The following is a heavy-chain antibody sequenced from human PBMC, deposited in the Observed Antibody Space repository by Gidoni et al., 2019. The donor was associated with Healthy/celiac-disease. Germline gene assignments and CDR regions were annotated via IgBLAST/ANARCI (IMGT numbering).Heavy chain of an antibody. CDR3: ARVGAARRYYYYYGMDV. CDR1: GYTLSRYW. Sequence: EVQLVASGGGLVQPGGSLRLSCAASGYTLSRYWMSWVRQAPGKGLEWVANIKQDGSEKSYVDSVKGRFTISRDNAKNSLYLQMNSLRAEDTAVYYCARVGAARRYYYYYGMDVWGQGTTVTVSS. CDR2: IKQDGSEK. V-gene: IGHV3-7*03. J-gene: IGHJ6*02. D-gene: IGHD6-6*01.